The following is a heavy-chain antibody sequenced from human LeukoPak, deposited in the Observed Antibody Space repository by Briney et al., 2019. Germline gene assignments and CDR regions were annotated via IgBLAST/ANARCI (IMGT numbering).Heavy chain of an antibody. J-gene: IGHJ4*02. D-gene: IGHD5-24*01. Sequence: GGSLRLSCTASGFTFTNYWMSWVRQAPGKGLEWVANIKQDESERHYVHSLRGRFTISRDNAKNSVFLQMNSLRAEDTAVYYCARDGYKDRYFDYWGQGTLVTVSS. CDR2: IKQDESER. V-gene: IGHV3-7*01. CDR3: ARDGYKDRYFDY. CDR1: GFTFTNYW.